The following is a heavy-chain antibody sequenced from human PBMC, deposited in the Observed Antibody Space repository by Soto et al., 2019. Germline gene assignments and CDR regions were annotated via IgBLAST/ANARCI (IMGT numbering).Heavy chain of an antibody. Sequence: QTGGSLRLSCAASGFTFSSYSMNWVRQAPGKGLEWVSYISSSSSTIYYADSVKGRFTISRDNAKNSLYLQMNSLRDEDTAVYYCARAYLGGSYAWYFDYWGQGTLVTVSS. J-gene: IGHJ4*02. CDR1: GFTFSSYS. V-gene: IGHV3-48*02. D-gene: IGHD2-15*01. CDR3: ARAYLGGSYAWYFDY. CDR2: ISSSSSTI.